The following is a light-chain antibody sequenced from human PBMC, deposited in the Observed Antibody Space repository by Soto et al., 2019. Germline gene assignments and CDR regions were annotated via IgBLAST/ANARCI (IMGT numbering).Light chain of an antibody. Sequence: QSVLTQPPSASGTPGQRVTISCSGSSSNIGSNIVNWYQHLPGTAPKLLIYTNNQWPSGVPDRFSDSKSGTSASLAISGLQSEDEADYYCASWDGSLQTWVFGGGTKLTVL. J-gene: IGLJ3*02. CDR1: SSNIGSNI. V-gene: IGLV1-44*01. CDR3: ASWDGSLQTWV. CDR2: TNN.